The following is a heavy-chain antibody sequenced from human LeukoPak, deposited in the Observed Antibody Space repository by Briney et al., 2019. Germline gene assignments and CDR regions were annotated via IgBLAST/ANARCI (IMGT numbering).Heavy chain of an antibody. D-gene: IGHD4-23*01. V-gene: IGHV3-72*01. CDR1: GFTFSDHY. J-gene: IGHJ3*02. CDR2: SRNKATSYTT. Sequence: GGSLRLSCAASGFTFSDHYMDWVRQAPREGLEWVGRSRNKATSYTTEYAASVKGRFIISRDDSKNSLYLQMNSLKTEDTAVYYCARDLDYGGNSDAFDIWGQGTMVTVSS. CDR3: ARDLDYGGNSDAFDI.